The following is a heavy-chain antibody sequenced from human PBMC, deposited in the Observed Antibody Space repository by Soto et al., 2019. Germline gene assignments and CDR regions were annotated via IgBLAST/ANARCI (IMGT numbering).Heavy chain of an antibody. J-gene: IGHJ4*02. CDR2: IVPIYRAA. CDR3: ARDSGAKLSSS. CDR1: GGTFSSYR. Sequence: SVNVSFKASGGTFSSYRFNWVRQARGQGLELLGGIVPIYRAADYAQKFQGRVTITAXXXXRXVXMXLSXXXSQETALYYCARDSGAKLSSSWGQGTLVTVSS. D-gene: IGHD6-13*01. V-gene: IGHV1-69*13.